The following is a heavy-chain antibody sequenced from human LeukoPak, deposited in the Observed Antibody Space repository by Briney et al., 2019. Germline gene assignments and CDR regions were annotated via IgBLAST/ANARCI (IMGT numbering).Heavy chain of an antibody. D-gene: IGHD6-13*01. V-gene: IGHV3-53*01. CDR1: GFTVSSNY. CDR2: IYSGGST. Sequence: GGSLRLSCAASGFTVSSNYMSWVRQAPGKGLEWVSVIYSGGSTYYADSVKGRFTISRDNSKNTLYLQMNSLRAEDTAVYYCARGLHSSWYSNWGQGTLVTVSS. J-gene: IGHJ4*02. CDR3: ARGLHSSWYSN.